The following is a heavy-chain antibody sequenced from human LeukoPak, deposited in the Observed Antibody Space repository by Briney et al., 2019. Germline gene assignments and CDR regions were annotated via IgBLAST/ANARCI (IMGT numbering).Heavy chain of an antibody. V-gene: IGHV3-30-3*01. J-gene: IGHJ4*02. Sequence: PGGSLRLSCAASGFTFSSSAMSWVRQAPGKGLEWVAVISYDGSNKYYADSVKGRFTISRDNSKNTLYLQMNSLRAEDTAVYYCASHAPSGDYPGGDYWGQGTLVTVSS. D-gene: IGHD4-17*01. CDR3: ASHAPSGDYPGGDY. CDR2: ISYDGSNK. CDR1: GFTFSSSA.